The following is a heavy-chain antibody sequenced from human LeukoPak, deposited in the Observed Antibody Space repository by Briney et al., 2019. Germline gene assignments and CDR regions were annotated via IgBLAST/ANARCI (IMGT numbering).Heavy chain of an antibody. J-gene: IGHJ5*02. V-gene: IGHV4-39*01. Sequence: SETLSLTCTVSGGSISSSSYYWGWIRQPPGKGLEWIGRIYFSGSTYYNPSLKSRVTISVDTSKNQFSLKLSSVTAADTAVYYCARRVYCSSTSCFYNWFDPWGQGTLVTVSS. D-gene: IGHD2-2*01. CDR2: IYFSGST. CDR1: GGSISSSSYY. CDR3: ARRVYCSSTSCFYNWFDP.